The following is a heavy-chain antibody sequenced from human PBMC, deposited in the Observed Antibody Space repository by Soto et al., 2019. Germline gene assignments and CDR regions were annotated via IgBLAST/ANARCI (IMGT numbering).Heavy chain of an antibody. CDR1: GYTFTSYG. J-gene: IGHJ5*02. CDR3: ARVLPPFDP. V-gene: IGHV1-18*01. CDR2: SNAYTGNT. Sequence: QVQLVQSGAEVKKPGDSVKVSCKASGYTFTSYGISWVRQAPGQGLEWMGWSNAYTGNTNYAQKLQCIVTMTTATSTSTAYMELRSLRSDDTAVYYCARVLPPFDPWGQGTLVTVSS.